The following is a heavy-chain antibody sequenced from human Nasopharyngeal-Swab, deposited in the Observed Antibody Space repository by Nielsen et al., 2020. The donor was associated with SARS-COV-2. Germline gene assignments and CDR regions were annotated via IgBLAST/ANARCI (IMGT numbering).Heavy chain of an antibody. J-gene: IGHJ3*02. Sequence: GGSLRLSCAASGFTFSSYDMHWVRQATGKGLEWVSAIGTAGDTYYPGSVKGRFTISRENAKNSLYLQKNSLRAGDTAVYYCARVNYDSSGGDAFDIWGQGTMVTVSS. CDR1: GFTFSSYD. D-gene: IGHD3-22*01. V-gene: IGHV3-13*01. CDR3: ARVNYDSSGGDAFDI. CDR2: IGTAGDT.